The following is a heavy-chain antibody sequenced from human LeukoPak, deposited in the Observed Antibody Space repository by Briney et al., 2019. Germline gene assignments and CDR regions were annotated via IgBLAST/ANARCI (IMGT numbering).Heavy chain of an antibody. CDR3: ARDPGYYDSSGYYGRGLDY. J-gene: IGHJ4*02. CDR2: IYYSGST. Sequence: PSETLSLTCTVSGGSISSYYWSWIRQPPGKGLEWIGYIYYSGSTNYNPSLKSRVTISVDTSKNQFSLKLSSVTAADTAVYYCARDPGYYDSSGYYGRGLDYWGQGTLVTVSS. D-gene: IGHD3-22*01. V-gene: IGHV4-59*01. CDR1: GGSISSYY.